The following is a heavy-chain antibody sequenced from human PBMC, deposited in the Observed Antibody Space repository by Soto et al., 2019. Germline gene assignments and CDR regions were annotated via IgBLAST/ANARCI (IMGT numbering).Heavy chain of an antibody. CDR2: ISGSGGST. D-gene: IGHD3-3*01. Sequence: GGTLRLSCAASGFTFSSYAMSWVRQAPGKGLEWVSAISGSGGSTYYADSVKGRFTISRDNSKNTLYLQMNSLRAEDTAVYYCAKLHFGVVIMSLFDPWGQGTLVTVSS. J-gene: IGHJ5*02. CDR1: GFTFSSYA. V-gene: IGHV3-23*01. CDR3: AKLHFGVVIMSLFDP.